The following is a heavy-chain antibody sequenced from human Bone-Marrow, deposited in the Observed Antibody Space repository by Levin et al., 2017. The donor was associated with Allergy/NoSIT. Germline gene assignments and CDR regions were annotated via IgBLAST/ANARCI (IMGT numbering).Heavy chain of an antibody. CDR2: ISWNSGSI. J-gene: IGHJ3*02. D-gene: IGHD3-10*01. CDR1: GFTFDDYA. Sequence: SLKISCAASGFTFDDYAMHWVRQAPGKGLEWVSGISWNSGSIGYADSVKGRFTISRDNAKNSLYLQMNSLRAEDTALYYCAKGTQGVIITYDAFDIWGQGTMVTVSS. CDR3: AKGTQGVIITYDAFDI. V-gene: IGHV3-9*01.